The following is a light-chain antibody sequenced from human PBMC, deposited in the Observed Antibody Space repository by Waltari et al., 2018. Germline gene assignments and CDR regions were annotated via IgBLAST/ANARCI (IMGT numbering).Light chain of an antibody. CDR2: DAS. J-gene: IGKJ1*01. CDR1: QSLSRP. V-gene: IGKV3-20*01. CDR3: QHYVTLPAT. Sequence: EIVLTQSPGTLSLSPGERATLSCRTSQSLSRPLAWYQQKPGQAPRLLIYDASRRATGIPDRFIGSGSGTYFSLTISRLEPEDFAVYYCQHYVTLPATFGQGTRVELK.